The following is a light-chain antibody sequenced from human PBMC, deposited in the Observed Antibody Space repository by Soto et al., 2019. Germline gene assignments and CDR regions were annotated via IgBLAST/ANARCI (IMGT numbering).Light chain of an antibody. CDR2: AAS. Sequence: DIEMTQSPSSLSASVGDGVTITCRTSRSISNYLNWYQQRPGKAPKVLIYAASSLQSGVPSRFSGSGSGTDFTLTITSLQPEDFATYYCQQSYDVPLTSGGGTKVEVK. V-gene: IGKV1-39*01. CDR1: RSISNY. CDR3: QQSYDVPLT. J-gene: IGKJ4*01.